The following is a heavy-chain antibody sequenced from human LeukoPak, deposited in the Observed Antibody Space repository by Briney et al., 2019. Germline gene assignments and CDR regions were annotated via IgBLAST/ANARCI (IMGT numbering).Heavy chain of an antibody. J-gene: IGHJ4*02. Sequence: SETLSLTCTVSGGSISSYYWSWIRQPPGKGLEWIGYIYYSGSTNYNPSLKSRVTISVDTSRNQFSLKLSSVTAADTAVYYCARLNWDYYFDYWGQGTLVTVSS. V-gene: IGHV4-59*08. D-gene: IGHD1-7*01. CDR1: GGSISSYY. CDR2: IYYSGST. CDR3: ARLNWDYYFDY.